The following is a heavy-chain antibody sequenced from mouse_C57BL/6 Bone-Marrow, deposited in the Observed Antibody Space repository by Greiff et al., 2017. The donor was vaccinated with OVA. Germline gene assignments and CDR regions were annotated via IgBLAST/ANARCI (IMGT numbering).Heavy chain of an antibody. V-gene: IGHV14-4*01. Sequence: EVQLVESGAELVRPGASVKLSCTASGFNIKDDYMHWVKQRPEQGLEWIGWIDPENGDTEYASKFQGKATITADTSSNTAYLQLSSLTSEDTAVYYCTTWGRAYWGQGTLVTVSA. CDR2: IDPENGDT. CDR3: TTWGRAY. CDR1: GFNIKDDY. J-gene: IGHJ3*01. D-gene: IGHD3-3*01.